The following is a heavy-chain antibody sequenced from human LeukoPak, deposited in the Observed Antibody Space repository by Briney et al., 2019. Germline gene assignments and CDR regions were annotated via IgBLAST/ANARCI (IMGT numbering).Heavy chain of an antibody. CDR3: ARGGIYYDSRDGMDV. J-gene: IGHJ6*02. Sequence: ASVKVSCKASGYTFTSYAMNWVRQAPGQGLEWMGWINTNTGNPTYAQGFTGRFVFSLDTSVSTAYLQISSLKVEDTAVYYCARGGIYYDSRDGMDVWGQGTTVTVSS. V-gene: IGHV7-4-1*02. CDR2: INTNTGNP. D-gene: IGHD3-22*01. CDR1: GYTFTSYA.